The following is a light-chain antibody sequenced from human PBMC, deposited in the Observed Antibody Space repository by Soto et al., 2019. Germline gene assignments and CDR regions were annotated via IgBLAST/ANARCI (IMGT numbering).Light chain of an antibody. Sequence: QSGLTQPASGCRFPRKSITISCSGTSSDVGSYNHVAWYQQFPGKTPKLIIYEVTYRPSGVSHRFSVSKSGNTASLTISGLQAEDEADYYCISYTGSSTSYVFGTGTKVTV. J-gene: IGLJ1*01. CDR2: EVT. CDR1: SSDVGSYNH. V-gene: IGLV2-14*01. CDR3: ISYTGSSTSYV.